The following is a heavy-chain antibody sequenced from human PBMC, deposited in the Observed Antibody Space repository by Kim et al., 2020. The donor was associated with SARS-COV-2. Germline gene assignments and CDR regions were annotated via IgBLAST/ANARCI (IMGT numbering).Heavy chain of an antibody. J-gene: IGHJ6*02. V-gene: IGHV3-23*01. D-gene: IGHD6-25*01. CDR1: GFTFSSYA. CDR2: ISGSGGST. Sequence: GGSLRLSCAASGFTFSSYAMSWVRQAPGKGLEWVSAISGSGGSTYYADSVKGRFTISRDNSKNTLYLQMNSLRAEDTAVYYCVKDLGWRQRVVYGMDVWGQGTTVTVSS. CDR3: VKDLGWRQRVVYGMDV.